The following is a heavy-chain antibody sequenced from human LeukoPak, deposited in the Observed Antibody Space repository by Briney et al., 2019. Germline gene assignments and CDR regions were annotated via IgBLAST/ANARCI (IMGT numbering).Heavy chain of an antibody. CDR1: GFTFSSYT. CDR2: ISSGSRYI. D-gene: IGHD6-19*01. CDR3: ARDHGTVAGRWVTDSDY. Sequence: GGSLRLSCAASGFTFSSYTTNWVRQAPGKGLQWVSSISSGSRYIFYADSLKGRFTISRDNAKNSLYLQMTSLRAEDTAVYYCARDHGTVAGRWVTDSDYWGQGTLVTVSS. V-gene: IGHV3-21*01. J-gene: IGHJ4*02.